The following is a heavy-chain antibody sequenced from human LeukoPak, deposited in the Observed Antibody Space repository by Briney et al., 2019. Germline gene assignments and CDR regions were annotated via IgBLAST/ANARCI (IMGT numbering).Heavy chain of an antibody. D-gene: IGHD3-10*01. Sequence: GASVKVSCKASGGTFSSYAISWVRQAPGQGLEWMGWINPNSGGTNYAQKFQGMVTMTRDASISTAYMELSRLRSDDTAVYYCARGGGGAFINWFDPWGQGTLVTVSS. V-gene: IGHV1-2*02. CDR2: INPNSGGT. CDR1: GGTFSSYA. J-gene: IGHJ5*02. CDR3: ARGGGGAFINWFDP.